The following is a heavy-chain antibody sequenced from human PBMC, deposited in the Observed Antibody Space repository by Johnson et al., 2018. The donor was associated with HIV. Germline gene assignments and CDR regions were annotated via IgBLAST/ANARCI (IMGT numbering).Heavy chain of an antibody. V-gene: IGHV3-30*02. CDR2: IRYDGSNK. CDR3: SKVGGVVIFSQLVDAFDI. CDR1: GFTFSSYG. D-gene: IGHD3-3*01. J-gene: IGHJ3*02. Sequence: QVQLVESGGGVVQPGGSLRLSCAASGFTFSSYGMHWVRQAPGKGLEWVTFIRYDGSNKYYADSVKGRFTISRDNSKNTLYLQMNSLTAEDTAVYYGSKVGGVVIFSQLVDAFDIWGQGTMVTVSS.